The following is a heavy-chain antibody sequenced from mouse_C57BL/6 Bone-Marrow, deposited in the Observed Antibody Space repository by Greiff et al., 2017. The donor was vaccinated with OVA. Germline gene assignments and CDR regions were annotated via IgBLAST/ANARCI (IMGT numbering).Heavy chain of an antibody. CDR3: TRDDDYYVRRGFDY. CDR1: GFTFSSYA. D-gene: IGHD2-3*01. V-gene: IGHV5-9-1*02. Sequence: EVQLVESGEGLVKPGGSLKLSCAASGFTFSSYAMSWVRQTPEKRLEWVAYISSGGDYIYYADTVKGRFTISRDNDRNTLYLRMSSLKSDDTAMYYCTRDDDYYVRRGFDYGGQGTALTVTS. J-gene: IGHJ2*01. CDR2: ISSGGDYI.